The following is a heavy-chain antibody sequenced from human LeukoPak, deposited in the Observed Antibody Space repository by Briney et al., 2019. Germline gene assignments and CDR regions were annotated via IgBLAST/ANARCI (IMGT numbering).Heavy chain of an antibody. J-gene: IGHJ5*02. Sequence: PSETLSLTCTVSGGSISSGDYYWSWIRQPPGKGLEWIGYIYYSGSTYYNPSLKSRVTISVDTSKNQFSLKLSSVTAADTAVYYCARIRIRLYVFDPWGQGTLVTVSS. CDR3: ARIRIRLYVFDP. CDR1: GGSISSGDYY. V-gene: IGHV4-30-4*01. CDR2: IYYSGST. D-gene: IGHD3-16*01.